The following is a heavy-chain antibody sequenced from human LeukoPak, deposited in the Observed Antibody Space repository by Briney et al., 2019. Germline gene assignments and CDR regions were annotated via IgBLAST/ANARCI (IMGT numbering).Heavy chain of an antibody. CDR2: IIPIFGTA. V-gene: IGHV1-69*05. Sequence: SVKVSCKASGATFSSYAISWVRQAPGQGLEWMGRIIPIFGTANYAQKFQGRVTITTDESTSTAYMELSSLRSEDTAVYYCARDPIGVGYFQHWGQGTLVTVSS. D-gene: IGHD2-8*01. CDR3: ARDPIGVGYFQH. CDR1: GATFSSYA. J-gene: IGHJ1*01.